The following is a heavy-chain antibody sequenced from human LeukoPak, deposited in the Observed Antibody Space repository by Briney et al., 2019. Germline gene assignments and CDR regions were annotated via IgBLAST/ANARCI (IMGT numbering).Heavy chain of an antibody. V-gene: IGHV4-59*02. CDR1: GVSVSRHY. CDR2: FYRSGTT. Sequence: SETLSLTCSVSGVSVSRHYWSWVRLSPGKGLEWITYFYRSGTTFYNPSLKGRVTISVGTSTNQVSLEVTSVTAADTAIYYCARRGPSNTGDLDVWGQGVLVTVSS. J-gene: IGHJ4*02. CDR3: ARRGPSNTGDLDV. D-gene: IGHD1-1*01.